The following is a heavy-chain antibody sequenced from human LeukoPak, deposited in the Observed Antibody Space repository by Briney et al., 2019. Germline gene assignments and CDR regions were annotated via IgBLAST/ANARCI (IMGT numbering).Heavy chain of an antibody. CDR3: ARPLSVVAGTYAFDI. J-gene: IGHJ3*02. Sequence: KTSETLSLTCTVSGVSISSYYWSWIRQPPGKGLEWIGYIYYSGSTNYNPSLKSRVTISVDTSKNQFSLKLSSVTAADTAVYYCARPLSVVAGTYAFDIWGQGTMVTVSS. D-gene: IGHD6-19*01. CDR1: GVSISSYY. CDR2: IYYSGST. V-gene: IGHV4-59*08.